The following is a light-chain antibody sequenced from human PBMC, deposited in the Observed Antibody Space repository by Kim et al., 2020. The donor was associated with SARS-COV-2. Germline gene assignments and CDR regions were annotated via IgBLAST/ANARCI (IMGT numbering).Light chain of an antibody. V-gene: IGLV3-1*01. CDR2: QDN. CDR1: NWGKKF. Sequence: SSGKTASSTCWGDNWGKKFASWYQNKPGKPPGVGIYQDNKRRAGVPKRFSASDSGNTATLTIGGTQAKDEADYYCQAWESGSVVFGGGTQLTVL. CDR3: QAWESGSVV. J-gene: IGLJ2*01.